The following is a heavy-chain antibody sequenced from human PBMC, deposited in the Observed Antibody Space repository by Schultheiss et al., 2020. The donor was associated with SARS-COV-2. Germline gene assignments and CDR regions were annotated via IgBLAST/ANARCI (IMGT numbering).Heavy chain of an antibody. V-gene: IGHV3-21*01. CDR3: AREGGVIAAAGIDY. CDR1: GFTFSRYR. Sequence: SCAASGFTFSRYRMNWVRQAPGKGLEWVSSISSSSSYIYYADSVKGRFTISRDNAKNSLYLQMNSLRAEDTAVYYCAREGGVIAAAGIDYWGQGTLVTVSS. D-gene: IGHD6-13*01. CDR2: ISSSSSYI. J-gene: IGHJ4*02.